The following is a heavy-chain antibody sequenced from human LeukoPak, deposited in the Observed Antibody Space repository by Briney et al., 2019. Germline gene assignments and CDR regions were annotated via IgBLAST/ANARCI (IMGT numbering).Heavy chain of an antibody. J-gene: IGHJ4*02. CDR3: ARDWSLDTSGPFAY. CDR2: ISAYNGNT. D-gene: IGHD3-22*01. V-gene: IGHV1-18*01. Sequence: ASVKVSCKASGYTFTSYGISWVRQAPGQGLEWMGWISAYNGNTNYAQKLQGRVTMTTDTSTSTAYMELRSLRSEDTALYYCARDWSLDTSGPFAYWGQGTLVTVSS. CDR1: GYTFTSYG.